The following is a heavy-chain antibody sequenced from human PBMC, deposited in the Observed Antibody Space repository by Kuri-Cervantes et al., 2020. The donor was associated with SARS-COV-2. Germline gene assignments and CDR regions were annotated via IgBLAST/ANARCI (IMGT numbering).Heavy chain of an antibody. D-gene: IGHD2-2*01. V-gene: IGHV3-49*04. CDR2: IRSNAYGGTT. Sequence: GESMKISCAASGFTFSSYEMNWVRQAPGKGLEWVGFIRSNAYGGTTEYAASVKGRFTISRDDSKSIAYLQMNSLKTEDTAVYYCTRDRRDIVVAPFDYWGQGTLVTVSS. CDR1: GFTFSSYE. CDR3: TRDRRDIVVAPFDY. J-gene: IGHJ4*02.